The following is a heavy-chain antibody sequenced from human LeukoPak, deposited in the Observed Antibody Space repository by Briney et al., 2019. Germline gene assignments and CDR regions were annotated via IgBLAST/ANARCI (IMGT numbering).Heavy chain of an antibody. V-gene: IGHV1-18*01. CDR3: ATYSSSWYYFDY. J-gene: IGHJ4*02. CDR2: ISAYNGNT. CDR1: GYTFTSYG. Sequence: ASVKVSCKASGYTFTSYGISWVRQAPGQGLEWMGWISAYNGNTNYAQKLQGRVTMTTDTSTSTAYMELRSLRSDDTAVYYCATYSSSWYYFDYWGQGTLGTVSS. D-gene: IGHD6-13*01.